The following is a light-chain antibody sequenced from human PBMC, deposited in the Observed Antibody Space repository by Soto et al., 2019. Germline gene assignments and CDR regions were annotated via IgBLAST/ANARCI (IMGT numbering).Light chain of an antibody. J-gene: IGKJ4*01. CDR3: QQTYRSPLT. Sequence: EIQMTQSPSALSASVGDRVTITCRASQSIRKYLNWYQQQPGKAPKLLIYAASSLHSGVPSRFNGSGSGTDFTLTIDNLQPEDYATFHCQQTYRSPLTFGGGTKVEI. CDR1: QSIRKY. CDR2: AAS. V-gene: IGKV1-39*01.